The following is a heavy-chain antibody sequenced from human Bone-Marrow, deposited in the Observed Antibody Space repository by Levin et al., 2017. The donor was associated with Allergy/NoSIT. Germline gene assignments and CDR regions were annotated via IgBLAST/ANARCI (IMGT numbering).Heavy chain of an antibody. V-gene: IGHV4-34*01. Sequence: GSLRLSCAVYGGSFSGYYWSWIRQPPGKGLEWIGEINHSGSTNYNPSLKSRVTISVDTSKNQFSLKLSSVTAADTAVYYCARVRLELWFTHYDYGMDVWGQGTTVTVSS. J-gene: IGHJ6*02. CDR3: ARVRLELWFTHYDYGMDV. CDR2: INHSGST. CDR1: GGSFSGYY. D-gene: IGHD5-18*01.